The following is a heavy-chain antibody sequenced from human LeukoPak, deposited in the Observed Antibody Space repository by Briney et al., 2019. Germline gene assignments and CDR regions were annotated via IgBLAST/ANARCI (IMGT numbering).Heavy chain of an antibody. Sequence: ASVKVSCKASGGTFSSYAISWVRQAPGQGLEWMGRIIPILGIANYAQKFQGRVTITADKSTSTAYMELSSLRSEGTAVYYCAREVGMATKGAFDIWGQGTMVTVSS. D-gene: IGHD5-12*01. V-gene: IGHV1-69*04. CDR3: AREVGMATKGAFDI. CDR1: GGTFSSYA. J-gene: IGHJ3*02. CDR2: IIPILGIA.